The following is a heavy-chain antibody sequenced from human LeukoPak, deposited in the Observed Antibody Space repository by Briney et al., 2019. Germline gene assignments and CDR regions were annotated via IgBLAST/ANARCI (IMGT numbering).Heavy chain of an antibody. J-gene: IGHJ4*02. CDR3: AKNPPPLYYYGSDNRYY. V-gene: IGHV3-23*01. D-gene: IGHD3-10*01. CDR2: ISGSGGST. CDR1: GFTFSSYA. Sequence: GGSLRLSCAASGFTFSSYAMSWVRQAPGKGLEWVSAISGSGGSTYYADSVKGRFTISRDNSKNTLYLQMNSLRAEDTAVYYCAKNPPPLYYYGSDNRYYWGQGTLVTVSS.